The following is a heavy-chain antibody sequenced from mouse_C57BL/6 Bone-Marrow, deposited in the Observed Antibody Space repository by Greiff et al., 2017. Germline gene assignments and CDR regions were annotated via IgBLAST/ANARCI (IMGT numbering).Heavy chain of an antibody. V-gene: IGHV1-75*01. CDR1: GYTFTDYY. CDR2: IFPGSGST. D-gene: IGHD2-3*01. CDR3: ARWRWLLPHYYAMDY. J-gene: IGHJ4*01. Sequence: VQRVESGPELVKPGASVKISCKASGYTFTDYYINWVKQRPGQGLEWIGWIFPGSGSTYYNEKFKGKATLTVDKSSSTAYMLLSSLTTEDSAVYYCARWRWLLPHYYAMDYWGQGTSVTVSS.